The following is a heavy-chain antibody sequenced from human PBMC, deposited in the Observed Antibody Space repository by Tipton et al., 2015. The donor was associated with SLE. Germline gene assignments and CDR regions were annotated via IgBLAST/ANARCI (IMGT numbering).Heavy chain of an antibody. J-gene: IGHJ5*02. CDR1: GFTFSSYE. V-gene: IGHV3-48*03. Sequence: SLRLSCAASGFTFSSYEMNWVRQAPGKGLEWVSYISSSGSTIYYADSVKGRFTISRDNAKNSLYLQMNSLRAEDTAVYYCAGGRAYYDYGSRNPWGQGTLVTVSS. CDR3: AGGRAYYDYGSRNP. D-gene: IGHD3-3*01. CDR2: ISSSGSTI.